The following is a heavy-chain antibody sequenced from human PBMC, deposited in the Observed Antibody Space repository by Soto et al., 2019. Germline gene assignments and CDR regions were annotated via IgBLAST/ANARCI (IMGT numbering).Heavy chain of an antibody. V-gene: IGHV3-23*01. CDR2: ISGSVGST. D-gene: IGHD3-9*01. Sequence: EVQLLESGGGWVQPGGSLRLSCAASGFTFSSYAMSWVRQAPGKGLEWVSAISGSVGSTYYADSVKGRFTISRDNSKNTLYLQMNSLRAEDTAVYYCAKDLKNYDILTGYFDPWGQGTLVTVSS. CDR1: GFTFSSYA. CDR3: AKDLKNYDILTGYFDP. J-gene: IGHJ5*02.